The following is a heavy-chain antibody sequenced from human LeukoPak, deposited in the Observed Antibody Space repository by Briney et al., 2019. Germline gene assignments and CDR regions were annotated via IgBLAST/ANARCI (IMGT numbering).Heavy chain of an antibody. CDR1: GGSISSYY. J-gene: IGHJ4*02. D-gene: IGHD3-22*01. CDR3: ASTGSSGYYRNIDYFDY. CDR2: IYYSGST. V-gene: IGHV4-59*01. Sequence: SETLSLTCTVSGGSISSYYWSWIRQPPGKGLEWIGYIYYSGSTNYNPSLKSRVTISVDTSKNQFSLKLSSVTAADTVVYYCASTGSSGYYRNIDYFDYWGQGTLVTVSS.